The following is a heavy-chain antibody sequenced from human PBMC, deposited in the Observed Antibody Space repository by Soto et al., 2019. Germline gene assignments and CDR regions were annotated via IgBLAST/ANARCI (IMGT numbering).Heavy chain of an antibody. V-gene: IGHV1-18*01. D-gene: IGHD1-1*01. CDR1: GYDFTTYG. J-gene: IGHJ4*02. Sequence: QVHLVQSGAEVXXXGASVKVSCKGSGYDFTTYGITWVRQAPGQGLEWMAWISAHNGNTDYAQKLQGRVTVTRDTSTSTAYMELRSLRSDDTAMYYCARGRYGDYWGQGALVTVSS. CDR3: ARGRYGDY. CDR2: ISAHNGNT.